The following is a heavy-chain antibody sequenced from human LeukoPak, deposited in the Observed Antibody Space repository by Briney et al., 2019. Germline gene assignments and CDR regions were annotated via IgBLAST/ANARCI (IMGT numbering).Heavy chain of an antibody. J-gene: IGHJ5*02. Sequence: GGSLRLSCAASGFTVSSNYMSWVRQAPGKGLEWVSVIYSGGSTYYADSVKGRFTISRDNSKNTLYLQMNSLRAEDTAVYYCARDLGQYYDTSDNWFDPWGQGTLVAVSS. V-gene: IGHV3-66*01. CDR3: ARDLGQYYDTSDNWFDP. CDR1: GFTVSSNY. CDR2: IYSGGST. D-gene: IGHD3-22*01.